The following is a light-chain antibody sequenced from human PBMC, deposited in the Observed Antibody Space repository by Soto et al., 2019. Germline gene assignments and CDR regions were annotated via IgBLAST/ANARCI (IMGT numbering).Light chain of an antibody. CDR1: QSVRSN. CDR2: GAS. CDR3: QQYIHWPPLT. J-gene: IGKJ4*01. V-gene: IGKV3-15*01. Sequence: EIVLTQSPATLSVSPGERATLSCRASQSVRSNLAWYQQKPGQGPRLLIFGASTRATDIPARFSGSGSGTEFTLTISSLQSEDFAVYYCQQYIHWPPLTFGGWTKVEIK.